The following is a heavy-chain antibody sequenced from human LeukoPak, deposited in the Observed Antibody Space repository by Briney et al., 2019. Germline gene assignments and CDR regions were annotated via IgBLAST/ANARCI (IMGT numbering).Heavy chain of an antibody. D-gene: IGHD3-10*01. V-gene: IGHV3-48*04. Sequence: PGGSLRLSCAGSGFTFSTYSMNWVRQAPGAGLEWLSYISRSDSSSKYAESVKGRFTTSRDNAKNSVFLETKSLRAEDTAVYYCAREVTMLRGVIYFDLWGQGTLVTVSS. CDR1: GFTFSTYS. CDR3: AREVTMLRGVIYFDL. CDR2: ISRSDSSS. J-gene: IGHJ4*02.